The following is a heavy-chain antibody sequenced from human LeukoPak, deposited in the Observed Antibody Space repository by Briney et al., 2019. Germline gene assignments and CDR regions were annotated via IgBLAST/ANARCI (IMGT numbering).Heavy chain of an antibody. CDR2: INPDGSTT. CDR3: VRALLGTSDY. CDR1: GFTFSSSW. Sequence: PGGSLRLSCAASGFTFSSSWMHWVRQAPGKGLVWVSRINPDGSTTNYADSVKGRFTISRDNAKNMLYLLMNSLRVDDTAVYYCVRALLGTSDYWGQGTLVTVSS. V-gene: IGHV3-74*01. D-gene: IGHD7-27*01. J-gene: IGHJ4*02.